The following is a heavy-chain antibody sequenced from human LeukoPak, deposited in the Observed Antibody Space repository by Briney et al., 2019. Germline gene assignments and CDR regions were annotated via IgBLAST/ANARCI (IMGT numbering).Heavy chain of an antibody. CDR2: ISAYNGNT. J-gene: IGHJ4*02. D-gene: IGHD3-10*01. CDR1: GYTFTSYG. CDR3: ARDSATMVRGVNPGDY. V-gene: IGHV1-18*01. Sequence: ASVKVSCKASGYTFTSYGISWVRQAPGQGLEWMGWISAYNGNTNYAQKLQGRVTMTTDTSTSTAYMELRSLRFDDTAVYYCARDSATMVRGVNPGDYWGQGTLVTVSS.